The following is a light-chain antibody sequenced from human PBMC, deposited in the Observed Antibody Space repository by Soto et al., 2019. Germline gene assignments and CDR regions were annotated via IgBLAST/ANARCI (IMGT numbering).Light chain of an antibody. J-gene: IGKJ4*01. Sequence: DIVMTQSPDSLAVSLGERATINCKSSQSVLYSSNNKNYLVWYQQTPGQPPEVLISWASTRESGVPDRFRGSGSGTDFTLTISSLQAEDVAVYYCQQYDSSPLTFGGGTKVDIK. CDR1: QSVLYSSNNKNY. V-gene: IGKV4-1*01. CDR2: WAS. CDR3: QQYDSSPLT.